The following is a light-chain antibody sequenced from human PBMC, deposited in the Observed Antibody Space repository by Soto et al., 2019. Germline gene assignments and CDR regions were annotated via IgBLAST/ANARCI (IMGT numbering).Light chain of an antibody. CDR1: SSDVGGYNY. CDR2: EVN. V-gene: IGLV2-8*01. Sequence: QSALTQPPSASGSPGQSVAISCTGTSSDVGGYNYVSWYQLHPGKAPKLMIYEVNLRPSGVPDRFSGSKSGNTASLTVSGLRAEDEADYYCSSYAVSTNYVYGTGTKLTVL. J-gene: IGLJ1*01. CDR3: SSYAVSTNYV.